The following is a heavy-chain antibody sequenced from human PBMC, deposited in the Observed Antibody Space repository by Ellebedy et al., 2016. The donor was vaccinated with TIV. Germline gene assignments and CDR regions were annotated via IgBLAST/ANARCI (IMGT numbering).Heavy chain of an antibody. Sequence: GESLKISXAASGFTFSDYYMSWIRQAPGKGLEWVSYIFSSGSPIYYADSVKGRFIISRDNAKSSLYLQMNSLRAEDTAIYYCARGFSSAWYWDNWGQGTLVTVSS. CDR3: ARGFSSAWYWDN. CDR2: IFSSGSPI. CDR1: GFTFSDYY. D-gene: IGHD6-13*01. V-gene: IGHV3-11*01. J-gene: IGHJ4*02.